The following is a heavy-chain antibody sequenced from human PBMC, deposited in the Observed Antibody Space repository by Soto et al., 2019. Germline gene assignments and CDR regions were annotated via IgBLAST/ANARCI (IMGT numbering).Heavy chain of an antibody. Sequence: QVQLVQSGAEVKKPGASVKVSCKASGYTFTSYDINWVRQATGQGLEWMGWMNPNSGNTGYAQKVQGRVTMTRNTSISTAYMELSSLRSEDTAVYYCARVVPAAPWDPPGLDYWGQGTLVTVSS. CDR3: ARVVPAAPWDPPGLDY. D-gene: IGHD2-2*01. CDR1: GYTFTSYD. CDR2: MNPNSGNT. J-gene: IGHJ4*02. V-gene: IGHV1-8*01.